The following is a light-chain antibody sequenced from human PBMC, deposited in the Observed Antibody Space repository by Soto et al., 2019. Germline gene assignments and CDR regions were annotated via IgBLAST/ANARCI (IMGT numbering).Light chain of an antibody. CDR1: QGVTRW. V-gene: IGKV1-12*01. CDR2: TAS. J-gene: IGKJ4*01. Sequence: DIQLTQSPSSVSASIGDRVTMTCRASQGVTRWLAWYQQKPGRAPKLLIYTASSLQTGVPSRLSASGFGTDFTLTISSLQPEDFATYYCQQANTFPLTFGGGTKVDIK. CDR3: QQANTFPLT.